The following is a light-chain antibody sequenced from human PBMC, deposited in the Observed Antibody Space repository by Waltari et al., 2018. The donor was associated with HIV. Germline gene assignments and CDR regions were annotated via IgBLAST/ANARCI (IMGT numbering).Light chain of an antibody. CDR2: EVD. CDR1: DSASGYGNF. V-gene: IGLV2-14*03. J-gene: IGLJ2*01. Sequence: SVVTQPASVSGFPGQSVTISCTGTDSASGYGNFVSWYQQHPGKAPKVILFEVDSRASGVDDRFSGSKSGNTASLTISGLRTEDEANYYCSSFTKDFTVIFGGGTKVTIL. CDR3: SSFTKDFTVI.